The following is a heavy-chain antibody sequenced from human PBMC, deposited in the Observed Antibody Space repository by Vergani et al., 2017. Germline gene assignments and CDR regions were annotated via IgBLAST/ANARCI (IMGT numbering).Heavy chain of an antibody. CDR1: GFSFSTYS. CDR2: ISSSSSYK. CDR3: ARDSQDDISGYVPDDAFDI. V-gene: IGHV3-21*01. J-gene: IGHJ3*02. Sequence: EVQLVESGGGLVKPGGSLRLSCAASGFSFSTYSMNWVRQAPGKGLEWVSSISSSSSYKYYADSVKGRFTISRDNAKNSLYLQMNSLRAEDTAVYYCARDSQDDISGYVPDDAFDIWGQGTMVTVSS. D-gene: IGHD3-22*01.